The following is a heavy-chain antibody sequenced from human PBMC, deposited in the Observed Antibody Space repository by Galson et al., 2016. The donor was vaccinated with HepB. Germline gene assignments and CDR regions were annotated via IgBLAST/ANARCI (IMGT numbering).Heavy chain of an antibody. D-gene: IGHD2-2*02. V-gene: IGHV4-39*01. Sequence: SETLSLTCSVSGGSISNTNYFWGWIRQPPGKGLEWIGNVFYSGITYYNPSLKTRLTISVDTSKNQFSLKLTSVTAADTAVYYCARMGAHCTSISCYRVTNAFDIWGQGTMVTVSS. CDR2: VFYSGIT. CDR1: GGSISNTNYF. J-gene: IGHJ3*02. CDR3: ARMGAHCTSISCYRVTNAFDI.